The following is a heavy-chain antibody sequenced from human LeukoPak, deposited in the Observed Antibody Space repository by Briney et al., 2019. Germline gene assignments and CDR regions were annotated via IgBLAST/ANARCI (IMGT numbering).Heavy chain of an antibody. CDR2: INSDGSIT. Sequence: GGSLRLSCAASGFTFRSYWMHWVRQAPGKGLVWVSRINSDGSITSDADSVKGRFTISRDNAKNTLFLQMNSLRVEDTAVYYCARSTLGDAFDIWGQGTMVTVSS. V-gene: IGHV3-74*01. CDR3: ARSTLGDAFDI. J-gene: IGHJ3*02. D-gene: IGHD1-1*01. CDR1: GFTFRSYW.